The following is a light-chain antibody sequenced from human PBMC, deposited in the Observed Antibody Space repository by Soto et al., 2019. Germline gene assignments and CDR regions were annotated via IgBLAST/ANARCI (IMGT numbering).Light chain of an antibody. CDR2: DIS. J-gene: IGKJ5*01. Sequence: TVISQSPATLSVSPGERATLSCRASQSVSSNLAWYQQKPGQPPRLLIYDISTRATGIPTRFSGSGSGTEFTLTISSLRSEDFAVYYCQQYNDWPAITFGQGTRLEI. V-gene: IGKV3D-15*01. CDR1: QSVSSN. CDR3: QQYNDWPAIT.